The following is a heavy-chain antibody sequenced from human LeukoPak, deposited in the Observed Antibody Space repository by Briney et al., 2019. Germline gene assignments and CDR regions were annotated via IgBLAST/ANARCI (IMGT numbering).Heavy chain of an antibody. J-gene: IGHJ4*02. CDR2: IWYDGSNK. V-gene: IGHV3-33*01. Sequence: GGSLRLSCAASGFTFSSYGMHWVRQAPGKGLEWVAVIWYDGSNKYYADSVKGRFTISRDNSKNTLYLQMNSLRAEDTAVYYCARDRGSMVRGVPPLYYFDYWGQGTLVTVSS. D-gene: IGHD3-10*01. CDR3: ARDRGSMVRGVPPLYYFDY. CDR1: GFTFSSYG.